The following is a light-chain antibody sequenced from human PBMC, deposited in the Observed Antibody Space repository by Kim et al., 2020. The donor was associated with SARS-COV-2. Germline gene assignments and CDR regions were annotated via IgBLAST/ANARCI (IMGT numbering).Light chain of an antibody. CDR1: QSVGNN. J-gene: IGKJ2*01. CDR3: QQYKNWYT. CDR2: GAS. V-gene: IGKV3D-15*01. Sequence: LPVSVRERATLFCRASQSVGNNLAWYQQKPGQAPRLLIYGASTRATDIPARFSGSGFGTEFTLTISGLQSEDFAVYFCQQYKNWYTFGQGTRLEI.